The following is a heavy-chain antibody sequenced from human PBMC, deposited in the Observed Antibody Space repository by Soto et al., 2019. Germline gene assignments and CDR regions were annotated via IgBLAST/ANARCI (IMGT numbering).Heavy chain of an antibody. D-gene: IGHD6-19*01. CDR3: AKYGWFNPKHYFDY. V-gene: IGHV3-33*06. Sequence: QPGGCLRLSCAASGFTFSSYGMHWVRQAPGKGLEWVAVIWYDGSNKYYADSVKGRFTISRDNSKNTLYLQMNSLRAEDTAVYYCAKYGWFNPKHYFDYWGQGALVTVSS. CDR1: GFTFSSYG. CDR2: IWYDGSNK. J-gene: IGHJ4*02.